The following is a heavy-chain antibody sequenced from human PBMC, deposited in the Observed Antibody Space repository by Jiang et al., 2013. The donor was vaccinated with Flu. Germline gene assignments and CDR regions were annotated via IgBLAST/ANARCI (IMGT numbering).Heavy chain of an antibody. CDR1: TFSNYW. CDR3: ARDKGLGGLLGGY. V-gene: IGHV3-7*03. Sequence: TFSNYWMSWVRQAPGRRPEWVANISPDGNDIWYVDSVKGRFTVSRDNSKNSLYLQMNSLRAEDTAVYYCARDKGLGGLLGGYWGQGALVTVSS. J-gene: IGHJ4*02. CDR2: ISPDGNDI. D-gene: IGHD1-26*01.